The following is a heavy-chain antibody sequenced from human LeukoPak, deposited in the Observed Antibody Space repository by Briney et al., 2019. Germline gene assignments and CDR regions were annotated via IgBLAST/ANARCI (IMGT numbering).Heavy chain of an antibody. D-gene: IGHD3-10*01. J-gene: IGHJ4*02. CDR3: TRYGGWFFDY. CDR2: IKQDGSEK. CDR1: GFTFSTHW. Sequence: PGGSLRLSCAASGFTFSTHWMSWVRQAPGKGLEWVANIKQDGSEKYYVDSVEGRFTISRDNAKNSLYLQMNSLRAEDTAVYYCTRYGGWFFDYWGQGTLVTVSS. V-gene: IGHV3-7*01.